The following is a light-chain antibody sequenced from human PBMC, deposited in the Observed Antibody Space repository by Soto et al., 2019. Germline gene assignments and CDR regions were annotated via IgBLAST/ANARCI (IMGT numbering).Light chain of an antibody. CDR2: KAS. CDR3: QQYNSYSRGN. J-gene: IGKJ2*01. Sequence: DIQMTQSPSTLSASVGDRVTITCRASQSISSWLAWYQQKPGKAPKLLIYKASSLESVVPSRFSGSGSGTEFTLTISSLHTDDFATYYCQQYNSYSRGNFGQGTKLEIK. V-gene: IGKV1-5*03. CDR1: QSISSW.